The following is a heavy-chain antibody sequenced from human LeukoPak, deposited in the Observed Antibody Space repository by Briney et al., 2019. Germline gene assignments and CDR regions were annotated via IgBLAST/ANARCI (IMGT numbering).Heavy chain of an antibody. J-gene: IGHJ1*01. CDR2: ISAYNGNT. CDR1: GYAFTSYG. D-gene: IGHD5-24*01. Sequence: ASVKVSCKASGYAFTSYGISWVRQAPGQGLEWMGWISAYNGNTNYAQKLQGRVTMTTDTSTSTAYMELRSLRSDDTAVYYCAREGASTMATISYIYLQHWGQGTLVTVSS. V-gene: IGHV1-18*01. CDR3: AREGASTMATISYIYLQH.